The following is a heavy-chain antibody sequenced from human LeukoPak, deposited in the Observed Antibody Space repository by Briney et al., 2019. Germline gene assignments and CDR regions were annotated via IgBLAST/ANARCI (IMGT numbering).Heavy chain of an antibody. CDR2: IYWDDDQ. CDR1: GFSLSTRGVG. J-gene: IGHJ5*02. D-gene: IGHD3-10*01. V-gene: IGHV2-5*02. Sequence: SGPTLVNPTQTLTLTCTFSGFSLSTRGVGVGWIRQPPGKALEWLGCIYWDDDQRYSPSLNSRLTITKDTSKNQVVLTMTNMDTVDTGTYYCAHRPFNSHWYGGDWFDPWGQGTLVIVSS. CDR3: AHRPFNSHWYGGDWFDP.